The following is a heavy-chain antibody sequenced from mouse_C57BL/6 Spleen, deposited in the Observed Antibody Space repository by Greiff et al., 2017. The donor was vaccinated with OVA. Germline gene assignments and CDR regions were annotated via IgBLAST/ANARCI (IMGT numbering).Heavy chain of an antibody. V-gene: IGHV1-4*01. CDR1: GYTFTSYT. Sequence: QVQLQQSGAELARPGASVKMSCKASGYTFTSYTMHWVKQRPGQGLEWIGYINPSSGYTKYNQKFKDKATLTADKSSSTAYMQLSSLTSEDSAVYYCARAPDYGSSRCAMDYWGQGTSVTVSS. J-gene: IGHJ4*01. CDR2: INPSSGYT. CDR3: ARAPDYGSSRCAMDY. D-gene: IGHD1-1*01.